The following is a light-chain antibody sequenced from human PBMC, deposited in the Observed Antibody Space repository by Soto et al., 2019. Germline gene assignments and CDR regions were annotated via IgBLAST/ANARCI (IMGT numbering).Light chain of an antibody. CDR3: QKYNSAPRT. J-gene: IGKJ3*01. Sequence: DIQMTQSPSSLSASIGDRVTITCRASQDISTYLAWYQQRPGQIPELLIYAASTLQAGVPSRFSGSGSGTDLTLTISSLQPEDVATDYCQKYNSAPRTFGPGTKVDLK. CDR2: AAS. CDR1: QDISTY. V-gene: IGKV1-27*01.